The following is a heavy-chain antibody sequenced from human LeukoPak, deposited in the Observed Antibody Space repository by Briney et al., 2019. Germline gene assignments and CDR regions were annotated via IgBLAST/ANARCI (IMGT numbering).Heavy chain of an antibody. CDR1: SSA. Sequence: SVKVSCKASSSAISWVRQAPGQGLEWMGGIIPIFGTANYGQKFQGRLTITLDESTSTAYMELSSLRSEDTAVYYCARVDYWGQGTLVTVSS. CDR2: IIPIFGTA. CDR3: ARVDY. V-gene: IGHV1-69*13. J-gene: IGHJ4*02.